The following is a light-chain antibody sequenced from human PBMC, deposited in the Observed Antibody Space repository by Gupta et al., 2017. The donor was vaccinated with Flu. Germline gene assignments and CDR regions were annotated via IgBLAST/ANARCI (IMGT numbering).Light chain of an antibody. CDR1: QSVSSY. CDR3: QQRSNWPT. CDR2: DAS. J-gene: IGKJ4*01. V-gene: IGKV3-11*01. Sequence: PGERATLSCRASQSVSSYLAWYQQKPGQAPRLLIYDASNRATGIPARFSGSGSGTDFTLTISSLESEDFAVYYCQQRSNWPTFGGGTKVEIK.